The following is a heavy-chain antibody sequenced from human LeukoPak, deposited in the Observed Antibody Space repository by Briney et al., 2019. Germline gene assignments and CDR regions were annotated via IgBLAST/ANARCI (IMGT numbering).Heavy chain of an antibody. Sequence: PGGSLRLSCAASGFTFSSYWMHWVRQAPGKGLEWVGRIKSNVNGGTIDYAPPVKGRFIISRDDSKDTLYLHMSSLKIEDTAVYYCTTWDYVDYWGQGTLVTVSS. D-gene: IGHD1-26*01. J-gene: IGHJ4*02. CDR2: IKSNVNGGTI. V-gene: IGHV3-15*01. CDR3: TTWDYVDY. CDR1: GFTFSSYW.